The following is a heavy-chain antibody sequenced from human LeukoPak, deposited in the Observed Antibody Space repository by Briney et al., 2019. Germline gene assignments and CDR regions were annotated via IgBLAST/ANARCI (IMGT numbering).Heavy chain of an antibody. D-gene: IGHD6-6*01. V-gene: IGHV3-23*01. Sequence: GGSLRLSCAASGFIFSSYAMSWVRQAPGKGLEWVSAISGSGGSTYYADSVKGRFTISRDNSKNTLYLQMNSLRAEDTAVYYCAKISSSSGNAFDIWGQGTMVTVSS. J-gene: IGHJ3*02. CDR1: GFIFSSYA. CDR2: ISGSGGST. CDR3: AKISSSSGNAFDI.